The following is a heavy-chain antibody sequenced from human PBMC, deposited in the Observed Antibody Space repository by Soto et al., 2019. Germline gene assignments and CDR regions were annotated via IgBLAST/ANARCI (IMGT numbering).Heavy chain of an antibody. CDR1: GYTFTNYG. CDR2: VSAYNGTT. Sequence: ASVKVSCKASGYTFTNYGFTWVRQAPGQGLEWMGWVSAYNGTTKYAQKFQGRLTMTTDTSISTAYMELSRLRSDDTAVYYCARGKTAFDYWGQGTLVTVSS. J-gene: IGHJ4*02. V-gene: IGHV1-18*01. D-gene: IGHD2-21*02. CDR3: ARGKTAFDY.